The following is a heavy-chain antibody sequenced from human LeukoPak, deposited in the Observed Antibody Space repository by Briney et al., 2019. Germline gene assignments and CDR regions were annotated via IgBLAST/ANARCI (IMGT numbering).Heavy chain of an antibody. J-gene: IGHJ4*02. D-gene: IGHD4-17*01. Sequence: GGSLRLSCAASGFTVSSNYMSWVRQAPGKGLEWVSVIYSGGSTYYADSVKGRFTISRDNSKNTLYLQMNSLRAEDTAVYYCARVPTTVTTVYFDYWGQGALVTVSS. CDR1: GFTVSSNY. CDR2: IYSGGST. CDR3: ARVPTTVTTVYFDY. V-gene: IGHV3-53*01.